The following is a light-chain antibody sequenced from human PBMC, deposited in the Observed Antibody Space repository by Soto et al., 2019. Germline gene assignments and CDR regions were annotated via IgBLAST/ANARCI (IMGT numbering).Light chain of an antibody. CDR3: MQGIHWPPT. J-gene: IGKJ3*01. CDR2: EVS. V-gene: IGKV2-30*01. CDR1: ESLVYSDGNTY. Sequence: VVMTQSPLSLPVTLGQPASISCRSSESLVYSDGNTYWHWYLQRPGQSTRRLIYEVSKRDSGVPGRFRGSGSDTDFKLKISRVEADDVGIYYCMQGIHWPPTFGPGTKVDIE.